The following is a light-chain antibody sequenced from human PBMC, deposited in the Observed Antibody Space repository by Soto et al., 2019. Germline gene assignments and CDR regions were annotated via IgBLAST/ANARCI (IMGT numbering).Light chain of an antibody. J-gene: IGKJ1*01. CDR1: QGISSY. CDR2: DVS. CDR3: QQYDSYSWT. V-gene: IGKV1-13*02. Sequence: AIQLTQSPSSVSASVGDRVTITCRASQGISSYLAWYQQKPGKAPKLLIYDVSSLESGVPSRFSGSGSGTEFILTISSLQPEDFATYYCQQYDSYSWTFGQGTKVDIK.